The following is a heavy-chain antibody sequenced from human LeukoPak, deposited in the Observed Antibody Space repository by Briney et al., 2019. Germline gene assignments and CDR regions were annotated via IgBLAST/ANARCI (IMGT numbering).Heavy chain of an antibody. V-gene: IGHV1-2*02. CDR2: INPNSGGT. Sequence: ASVQVSCKASGCTFTGYYMHWVRQAAGQGLEGMGWINPNSGGTNYAQKFQGRVTMTRDTSISTAYMELSRLRSDDTAVYYCARVGGGVKWEPHDYWGQGTLVTVSS. CDR1: GCTFTGYY. J-gene: IGHJ4*02. CDR3: ARVGGGVKWEPHDY. D-gene: IGHD1-26*01.